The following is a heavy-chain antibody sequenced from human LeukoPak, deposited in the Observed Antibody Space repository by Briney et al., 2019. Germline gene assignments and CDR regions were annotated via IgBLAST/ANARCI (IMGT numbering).Heavy chain of an antibody. Sequence: PGRSLRLSCAASGFSLSNYGTHWVRQAPGKGLQWVTFIRYDGNSESYADSVKGRFIISRDNSKNTLYLQMNSLRAEDTALYFCAKDLTYTSQGGSDSWGQGTLVIVSS. CDR2: IRYDGNSE. D-gene: IGHD3-16*01. CDR1: GFSLSNYG. J-gene: IGHJ4*02. CDR3: AKDLTYTSQGGSDS. V-gene: IGHV3-30*02.